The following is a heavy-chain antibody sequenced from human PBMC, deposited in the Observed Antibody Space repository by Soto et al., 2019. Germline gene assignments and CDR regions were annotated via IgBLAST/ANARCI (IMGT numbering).Heavy chain of an antibody. J-gene: IGHJ4*02. CDR2: ISGSGDST. Sequence: GGSLRLSCAASGFTLSSYAMSWVRQAPGKGLEWVSGISGSGDSTNFADSVKGRFTISRDNSKNTLYLQMNTLRAEDTAVYYCAKDHWGSYSGQGTLVTVSS. V-gene: IGHV3-23*01. CDR3: AKDHWGSY. CDR1: GFTLSSYA. D-gene: IGHD3-16*01.